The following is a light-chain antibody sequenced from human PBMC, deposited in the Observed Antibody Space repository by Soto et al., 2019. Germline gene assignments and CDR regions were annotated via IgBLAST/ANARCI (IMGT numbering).Light chain of an antibody. CDR3: LQYYTYPQT. V-gene: IGKV1-8*01. CDR2: AAS. J-gene: IGKJ1*01. Sequence: AIRMTQSPSSFSASTGDRVTITCRASQDISSYLAWYQQKPGKAPKLLIYAASTLHSGVPSRFSGGGSGTDFTLTISRLQSEDFATYYCLQYYTYPQTFGHGTKVEIK. CDR1: QDISSY.